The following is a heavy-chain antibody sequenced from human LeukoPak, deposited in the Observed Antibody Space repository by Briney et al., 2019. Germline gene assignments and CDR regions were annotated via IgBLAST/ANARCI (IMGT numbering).Heavy chain of an antibody. D-gene: IGHD6-19*01. CDR3: MRRDTGWNYSDY. CDR1: GGSIYSHY. Sequence: SESLSLTCAVSGGSIYSHYWGWIRQPPGKGLEWIGDIYYKGNTNYNPSLKSRFTISLDTSKNHLYLTLTSVVAADTAIYYCMRRDTGWNYSDYGGQGILVTVSS. CDR2: IYYKGNT. J-gene: IGHJ4*02. V-gene: IGHV4-59*08.